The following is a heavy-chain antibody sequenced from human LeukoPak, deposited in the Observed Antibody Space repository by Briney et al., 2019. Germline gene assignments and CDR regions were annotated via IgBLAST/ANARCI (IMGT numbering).Heavy chain of an antibody. J-gene: IGHJ4*02. CDR1: GGSISR. CDR2: FSASGST. Sequence: SETLSLTCTVSGGSISRGSWIRQPAGKGLEWIGRFSASGSTDCNPSLKSRVTMSVDTSKNQFSLRLISVTAADTAVYYCAKDGAIWPFFDSWGQGILVTVSS. CDR3: AKDGAIWPFFDS. V-gene: IGHV4-4*07.